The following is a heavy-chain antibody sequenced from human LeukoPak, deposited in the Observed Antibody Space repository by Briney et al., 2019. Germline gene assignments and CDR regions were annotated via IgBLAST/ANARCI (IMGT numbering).Heavy chain of an antibody. CDR3: ARQSYCTSTNCYAPRDDAFDI. CDR1: AYTFTRYG. CDR2: ISAYNGNT. V-gene: IGHV1-18*01. J-gene: IGHJ3*02. D-gene: IGHD2-2*01. Sequence: ASVKVSCKASAYTFTRYGISWVRQAPGQGLEWMGWISAYNGNTNYARNLQGGVTMTTETSTSTAYMELRSLTSDDTAVYYCARQSYCTSTNCYAPRDDAFDIWGQGTMVTVSS.